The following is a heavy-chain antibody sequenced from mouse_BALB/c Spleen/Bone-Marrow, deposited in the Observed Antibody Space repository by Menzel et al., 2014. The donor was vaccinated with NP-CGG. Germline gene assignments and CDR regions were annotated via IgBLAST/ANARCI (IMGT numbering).Heavy chain of an antibody. CDR3: ARWEYYAMDY. Sequence: EVKLQESGAELVKPGASVKLSCTASGFNIKDTYMHWVKQRPEQGLAWIGRIDPANGNTKYDPKFQGKATITADTSSNTAYLQLSSLTSEDTAVYYCARWEYYAMDYWGQGTSVTVSS. D-gene: IGHD4-1*01. J-gene: IGHJ4*01. CDR1: GFNIKDTY. CDR2: IDPANGNT. V-gene: IGHV14-3*02.